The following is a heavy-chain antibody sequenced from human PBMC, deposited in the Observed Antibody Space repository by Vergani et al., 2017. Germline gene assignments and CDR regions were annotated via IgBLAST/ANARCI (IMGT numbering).Heavy chain of an antibody. CDR1: NDSVSNTFYY. CDR2: IYYSGST. D-gene: IGHD1-26*01. J-gene: IGHJ4*02. V-gene: IGHV4-39*07. CDR3: ARGQWVIEA. Sequence: QVQLQESGPGLVKPSETLSLTCTVSNDSVSNTFYYWGWIRQTPGKGLEWIGSIYYSGSTYYNPSLGDRPAISLDTSTNQFFLTLTSVTAADTAIYYCARGQWVIEAWGQGTPVTVSS.